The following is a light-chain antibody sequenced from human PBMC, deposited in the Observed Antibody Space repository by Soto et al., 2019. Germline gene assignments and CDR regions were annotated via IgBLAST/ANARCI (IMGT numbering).Light chain of an antibody. Sequence: QSALTQPASVSGSPGQSITISCTGTSSDVGDYNYVSWYQQHPGKAPKLMISEVSNRPSGVSNRFSGSKFGNTASLTISGLQAEDEADYYCSSYTSSSTYVFGSGTKLTVL. CDR1: SSDVGDYNY. V-gene: IGLV2-14*01. CDR3: SSYTSSSTYV. J-gene: IGLJ1*01. CDR2: EVS.